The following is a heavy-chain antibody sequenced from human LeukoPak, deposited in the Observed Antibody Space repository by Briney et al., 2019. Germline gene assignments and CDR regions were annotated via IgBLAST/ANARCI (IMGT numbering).Heavy chain of an antibody. Sequence: ASVKVSFKASGYTFTSYYMHWVRQAPGQGLEWMGWINPNSGGTNYAQKFQGRVTMTRDTSISTAYMELRRLRSDDTAVYYCAREGRVDSAVVLFDYWGQGTLVTVSS. CDR2: INPNSGGT. D-gene: IGHD5-18*01. CDR1: GYTFTSYY. J-gene: IGHJ4*02. CDR3: AREGRVDSAVVLFDY. V-gene: IGHV1-2*02.